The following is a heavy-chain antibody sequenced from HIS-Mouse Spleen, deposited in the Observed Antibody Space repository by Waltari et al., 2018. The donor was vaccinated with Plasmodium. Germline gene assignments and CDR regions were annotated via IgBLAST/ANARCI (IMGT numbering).Heavy chain of an antibody. CDR2: IYYSGST. CDR1: GGSISSSY. CDR3: ARDCSSTSCLDAFDI. J-gene: IGHJ3*02. Sequence: QVQLQESGPGLVKPSETLSLTCTVAGGSISSSYWVWIRQPPGKGLEWIGYIYYSGSTNYNPSLKSRVTISVDTSKNQFSLKLSSVTAADTAVYYCARDCSSTSCLDAFDIWGQGTMVTVSS. D-gene: IGHD2-2*01. V-gene: IGHV4-59*01.